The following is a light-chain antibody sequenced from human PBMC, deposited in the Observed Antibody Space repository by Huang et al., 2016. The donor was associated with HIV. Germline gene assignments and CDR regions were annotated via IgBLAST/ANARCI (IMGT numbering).Light chain of an antibody. CDR1: HNVTNDY. Sequence: EIVLTQSPDTLSLSPGESGALSCRASHNVTNDYLAWYQHKSGQAPRLLIYGSSGRATGTPARCSGSGSGTDFSLTIDAVEPEDFVLYYCQQYSSSPWTFGPGTKLEIK. J-gene: IGKJ3*01. V-gene: IGKV3-20*01. CDR3: QQYSSSPWT. CDR2: GSS.